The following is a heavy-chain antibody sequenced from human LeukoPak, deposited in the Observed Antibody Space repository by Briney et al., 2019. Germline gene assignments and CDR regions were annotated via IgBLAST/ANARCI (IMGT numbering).Heavy chain of an antibody. D-gene: IGHD2-15*01. CDR1: GITLSNYG. J-gene: IGHJ4*02. Sequence: GGSLRLSCVVSGITLSNYGMSWVRQAPGKELEWVAGISDRGGSTNYADSVKGRFTISRDNPKNTLYLQMNSLRSEDTAVYFCAKRGVVIRAVLVVGFHKEAYYFDSWGQGALVTVSS. CDR2: ISDRGGST. CDR3: AKRGVVIRAVLVVGFHKEAYYFDS. V-gene: IGHV3-23*01.